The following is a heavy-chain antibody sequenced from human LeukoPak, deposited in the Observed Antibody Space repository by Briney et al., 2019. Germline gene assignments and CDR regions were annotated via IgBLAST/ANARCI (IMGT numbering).Heavy chain of an antibody. CDR1: GYTFTNYG. CDR3: ARDSYDILNADILNYYYGMDV. CDR2: ISAYNGNT. D-gene: IGHD3-9*01. J-gene: IGHJ6*02. Sequence: ASVKVSCKASGYTFTNYGISWVRQAPGQGLEWVGWISAYNGNTIHTQKLQGRVTMTTDTSTSTAYMELRSLRSDDTAVFYCARDSYDILNADILNYYYGMDVWGQGTTVTVSS. V-gene: IGHV1-18*01.